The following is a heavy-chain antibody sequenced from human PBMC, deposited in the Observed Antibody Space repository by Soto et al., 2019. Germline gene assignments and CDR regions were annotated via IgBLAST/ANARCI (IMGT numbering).Heavy chain of an antibody. CDR1: GYTFTNYW. Sequence: LGESLKISCKGSGYTFTNYWIAWVRQMPGKGLEWMGIIYPGDSDTRYSPSFQGQVTISADKSISTAYLQWSSLKASDTAMYYCARLRNQYRDPLWYWGHGTLVTVSS. V-gene: IGHV5-51*01. D-gene: IGHD2-21*01. J-gene: IGHJ4*01. CDR3: ARLRNQYRDPLWY. CDR2: IYPGDSDT.